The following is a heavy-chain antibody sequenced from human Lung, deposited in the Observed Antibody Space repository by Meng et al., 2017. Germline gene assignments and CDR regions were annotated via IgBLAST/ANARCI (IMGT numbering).Heavy chain of an antibody. J-gene: IGHJ4*02. CDR2: IIPILGIA. CDR1: GGTFSSYA. V-gene: IGHV1-69*10. CDR3: ARGSYCGGDCYFLFDY. Sequence: QVQLVQSGAEVKKPGSSVKVSCNASGGTFSSYAISWGRQAPGQGLEWMGGIIPILGIANYAQKFQGRVTITADKSTSTAYMELSSLRSEDTAVYYCARGSYCGGDCYFLFDYWGQGTLVTVSS. D-gene: IGHD2-21*02.